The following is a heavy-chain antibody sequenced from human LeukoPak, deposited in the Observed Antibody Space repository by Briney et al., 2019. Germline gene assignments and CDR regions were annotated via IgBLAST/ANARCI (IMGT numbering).Heavy chain of an antibody. CDR3: ARAPVDTNFDY. CDR1: GYTFTSYY. D-gene: IGHD5-18*01. Sequence: ASVEVSCKASGYTFTSYYMHWVRQAPGQGLEWMGIINPSGGSTSYAQKFQGRVTMTRDTSKNQFSLKLSSVTAADTAVYYCARAPVDTNFDYWGQGTLVTVSS. V-gene: IGHV1-46*01. CDR2: INPSGGST. J-gene: IGHJ4*02.